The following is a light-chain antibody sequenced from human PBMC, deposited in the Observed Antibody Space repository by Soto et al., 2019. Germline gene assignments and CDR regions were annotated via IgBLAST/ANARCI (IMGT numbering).Light chain of an antibody. CDR3: QKSYTTPLT. J-gene: IGKJ4*01. CDR2: AAS. Sequence: DIQMTQSPSSLSASVGDRVTITCRASQSISSYLNWYQQKPGKAPNLLIYAASTLQSGVPSRFSGSGSGTDFTLNIRSLQPEDFATYYCQKSYTTPLTFGGGTKVEIK. CDR1: QSISSY. V-gene: IGKV1-39*01.